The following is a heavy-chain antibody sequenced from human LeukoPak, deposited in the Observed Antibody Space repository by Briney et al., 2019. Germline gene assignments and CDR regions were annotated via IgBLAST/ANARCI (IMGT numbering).Heavy chain of an antibody. D-gene: IGHD5-18*01. J-gene: IGHJ5*02. CDR3: ARDRSGYREWFDP. CDR1: GYTFTIYG. V-gene: IGHV1-18*01. Sequence: ASVTVSFKGSGYTFTIYGISWVRQAPGQGLEWMGWISAYNGNTNYAQKLQGRVTMTTDTSTSTAYMELRSLRSDDTAVYYCARDRSGYREWFDPWGQGTLVTVSS. CDR2: ISAYNGNT.